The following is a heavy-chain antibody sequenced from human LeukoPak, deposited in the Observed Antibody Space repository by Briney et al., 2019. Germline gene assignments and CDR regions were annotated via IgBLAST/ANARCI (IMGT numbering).Heavy chain of an antibody. CDR3: ARGSGDGMDV. V-gene: IGHV4-31*03. CDR1: GGSISSGGYY. Sequence: SETLSLTCTVSGGSISSGGYYWSWIRQHPGKGLEWIGYIYYSGSTYYNPSLKSRVTISVDTSKNQFSLKLSSVTAADTAVYYWARGSGDGMDVWGQGTRVTVSS. J-gene: IGHJ6*02. D-gene: IGHD1-14*01. CDR2: IYYSGST.